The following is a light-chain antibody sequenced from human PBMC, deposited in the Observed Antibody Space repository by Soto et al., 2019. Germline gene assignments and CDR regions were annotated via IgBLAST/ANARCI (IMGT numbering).Light chain of an antibody. CDR1: QSVSSN. J-gene: IGKJ4*01. CDR2: GAS. V-gene: IGKV3-15*01. Sequence: EIVMTQSPATLSVSPGERGTLSCRASQSVSSNLAWYQQKPGQAPRFLIYGASTRATGIPARFSGSGSGTEFTLTISSLRSEDFAVYYCQQYNNWPPLTFGGGTKVEIK. CDR3: QQYNNWPPLT.